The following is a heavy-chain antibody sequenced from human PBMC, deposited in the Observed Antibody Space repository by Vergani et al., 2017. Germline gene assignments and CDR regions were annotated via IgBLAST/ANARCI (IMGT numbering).Heavy chain of an antibody. D-gene: IGHD5-18*01. CDR3: ARARPRPIQLWLRWFDP. V-gene: IGHV1-46*01. J-gene: IGHJ5*02. Sequence: QVQLVQSGAEVKKPGASVKVSCKASGYTFTSYYMHWVRQAPGQGLEWMGIINPSGGSTSYAQKFQGRVTMTRDTSTSTVYMELSSLRSEDTAVYYCARARPRPIQLWLRWFDPWGQGTLVTVSS. CDR1: GYTFTSYY. CDR2: INPSGGST.